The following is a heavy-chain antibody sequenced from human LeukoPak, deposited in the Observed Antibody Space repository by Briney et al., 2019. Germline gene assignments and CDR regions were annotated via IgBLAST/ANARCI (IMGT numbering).Heavy chain of an antibody. CDR3: ARGTYSSSWYGRASRWFDP. Sequence: PSETLSLTCAVYGGSFSGYYWSWIRQPPGKGLEWIGEINHSGSTSYNPSLKSRVTISVDTSKNQFSLKLSSVTAADTAVYYCARGTYSSSWYGRASRWFDPWGQGTLVTVSS. J-gene: IGHJ5*02. V-gene: IGHV4-34*01. CDR2: INHSGST. D-gene: IGHD6-13*01. CDR1: GGSFSGYY.